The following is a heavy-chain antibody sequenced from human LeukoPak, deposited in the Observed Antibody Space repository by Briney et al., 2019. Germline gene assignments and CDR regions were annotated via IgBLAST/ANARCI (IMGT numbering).Heavy chain of an antibody. V-gene: IGHV3-23*01. D-gene: IGHD3-22*01. J-gene: IGHJ4*02. CDR1: GFTFSSYA. CDR3: AKDLYDSSGYFPFGY. CDR2: TSGSGGST. Sequence: GGSLRLSCAASGFTFSSYAMSWVRQAPGKGLEWVSATSGSGGSTYYADSVKGRFTISRDNSKNTLYLQMNSLRAEDTAVYYCAKDLYDSSGYFPFGYWGQGTLVTVSS.